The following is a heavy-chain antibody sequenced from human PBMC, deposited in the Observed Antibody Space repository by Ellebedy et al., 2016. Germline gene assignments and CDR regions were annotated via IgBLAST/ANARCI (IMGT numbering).Heavy chain of an antibody. CDR2: INPNSGGT. CDR3: ARVCGGDCYEPYFDY. V-gene: IGHV1-2*02. J-gene: IGHJ4*02. Sequence: ASVKVSXXASGYTFTGYYMHWVRQAPGQGLEWMGWINPNSGGTNYAQKFQGRVTMTRDTSISTAYMELSRLRSDDTAVYYCARVCGGDCYEPYFDYWGQGTLVTVSS. CDR1: GYTFTGYY. D-gene: IGHD2-21*01.